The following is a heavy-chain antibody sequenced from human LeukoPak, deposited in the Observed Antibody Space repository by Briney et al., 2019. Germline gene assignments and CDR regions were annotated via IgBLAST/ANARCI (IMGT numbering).Heavy chain of an antibody. J-gene: IGHJ6*02. CDR2: IYYSGST. D-gene: IGHD3-3*01. V-gene: IGHV4-31*09. Sequence: PSETLSLTCTVSGGSISSGGYYWSWIRQHPGKGLEWIGYIYYSGSTYYNPSLKSRVTISVDRSKNQFSLKLSSVTAADTAVYYCATEDFWSGYGMDVWGQGTTVTVSS. CDR1: GGSISSGGYY. CDR3: ATEDFWSGYGMDV.